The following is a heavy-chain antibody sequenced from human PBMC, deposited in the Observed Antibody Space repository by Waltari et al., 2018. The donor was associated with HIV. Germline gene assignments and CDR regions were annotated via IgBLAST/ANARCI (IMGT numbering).Heavy chain of an antibody. CDR2: VYSNGVT. J-gene: IGHJ4*02. CDR3: VALKTVTGTIDN. Sequence: QLQLQESGPALVKPSDTLSLTCTVPTGHISQTFYGGWVLRFPGTGLEWIGAVYSNGVTHYAPSLKSRIGLYVDRSKNQFSLTLTAVTAADTSQYFCVALKTVTGTIDNWGQGTLVTVAS. D-gene: IGHD1-1*01. CDR1: TGHISQTFY. V-gene: IGHV4-39*01.